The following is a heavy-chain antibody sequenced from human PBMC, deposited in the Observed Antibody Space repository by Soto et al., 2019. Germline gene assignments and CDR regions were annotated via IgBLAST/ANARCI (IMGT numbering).Heavy chain of an antibody. CDR2: IYYSGST. J-gene: IGHJ4*02. CDR1: GGSVSSGSYY. CDR3: ASSYSSSWYDFDY. Sequence: PSETLSLTCTVSGGSVSSGSYYWSWIRQPPGKGLEWIGYIYYSGSTNYNPSLKSRVTISVDTSKNQFSLKLSSVTAADTAVYYCASSYSSSWYDFDYWGQGTLVNVSS. V-gene: IGHV4-61*01. D-gene: IGHD6-13*01.